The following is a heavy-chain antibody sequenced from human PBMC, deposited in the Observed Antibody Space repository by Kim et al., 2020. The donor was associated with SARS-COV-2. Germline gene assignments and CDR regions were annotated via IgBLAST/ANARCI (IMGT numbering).Heavy chain of an antibody. CDR3: TRPAAHSSGAYGMDV. CDR1: GYSFTTYW. D-gene: IGHD6-19*01. CDR2: IYPRDSKV. Sequence: GESLKISCQASGYSFTTYWIGWVHQMPGKGLEWMGIIYPRDSKVRYSPSFEGQVTISADESLSTTYLQWSGLKASDTAMYYCTRPAAHSSGAYGMDVWGQGTTVTVS. J-gene: IGHJ6*02. V-gene: IGHV5-51*07.